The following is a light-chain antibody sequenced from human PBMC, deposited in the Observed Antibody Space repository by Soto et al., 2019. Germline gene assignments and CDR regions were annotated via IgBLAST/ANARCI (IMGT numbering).Light chain of an antibody. CDR3: AAWDDSLSGWV. J-gene: IGLJ3*02. CDR2: RNN. Sequence: QSVLTQPPSASGTPGQRVTISCSGSSSNIGSNYVYWYQQLPGTAPKLLIYRNNQRPSGVPDRFSGSKSGLSASLAISGLRSEDEADYYCAAWDDSLSGWVFGGGTKLTVL. V-gene: IGLV1-47*01. CDR1: SSNIGSNY.